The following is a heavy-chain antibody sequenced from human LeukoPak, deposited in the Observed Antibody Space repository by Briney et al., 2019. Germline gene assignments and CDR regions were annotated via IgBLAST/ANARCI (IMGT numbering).Heavy chain of an antibody. CDR1: GFTFSSYA. J-gene: IGHJ6*03. V-gene: IGHV3-23*01. D-gene: IGHD3-16*01. Sequence: GGSLRLSCAASGFTFSSYAMSWVRQAPGKGLEWVSGIIDSGESTYYADFAKGRFTISRDNSNNTLYLQMNSLRAEDTAVYYCAKLGGQELHNYYVAVCGKGTTVAVSS. CDR2: IIDSGEST. CDR3: AKLGGQELHNYYVAV.